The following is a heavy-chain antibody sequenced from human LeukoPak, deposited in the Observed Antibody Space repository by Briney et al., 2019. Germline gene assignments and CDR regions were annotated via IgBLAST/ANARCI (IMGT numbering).Heavy chain of an antibody. CDR3: TTPEPYSSGWAFDY. Sequence: GGSLRLSCAASGFTFSSYAMSWVRQAPGKGLEWVSAISGSGGSTYYADSVKGRFTISRDNSKNTLYLQMNSLKTEDTAVYYCTTPEPYSSGWAFDYWGQGTLVTVSS. J-gene: IGHJ4*02. D-gene: IGHD6-19*01. V-gene: IGHV3-23*01. CDR2: ISGSGGST. CDR1: GFTFSSYA.